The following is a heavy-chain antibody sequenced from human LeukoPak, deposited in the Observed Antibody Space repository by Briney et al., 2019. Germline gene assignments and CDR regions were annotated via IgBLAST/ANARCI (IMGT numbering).Heavy chain of an antibody. D-gene: IGHD6-13*01. CDR3: ATGRGPSSSWYRY. V-gene: IGHV4-59*01. J-gene: IGHJ4*02. Sequence: SETLSLTCTVSGGSISSYYWSWIRQPPGKGLEWIGYLYNTGSTNYNPSLKSRVTISVGTSKNQFSLKVTSVTAADTAVYYCATGRGPSSSWYRYWGQGTLVTVSS. CDR1: GGSISSYY. CDR2: LYNTGST.